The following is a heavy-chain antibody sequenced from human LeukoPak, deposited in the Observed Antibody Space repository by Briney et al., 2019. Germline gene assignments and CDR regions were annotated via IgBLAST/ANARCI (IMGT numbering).Heavy chain of an antibody. CDR1: GGTFSSYP. Sequence: LVKVSCKASGGTFSSYPISWVRQAPGQGLEWMGGIIPMFDTADFAQKFQGRVTITADTSTSTAYMQLSSLRSEDTAVYYCARARSGPYGSGSLDAFDIWGQGTMVTVSS. CDR3: ARARSGPYGSGSLDAFDI. D-gene: IGHD3-10*01. V-gene: IGHV1-69*06. CDR2: IIPMFDTA. J-gene: IGHJ3*02.